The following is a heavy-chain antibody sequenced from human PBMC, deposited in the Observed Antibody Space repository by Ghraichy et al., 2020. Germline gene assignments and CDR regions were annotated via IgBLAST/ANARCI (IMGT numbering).Heavy chain of an antibody. Sequence: SETLSLTCTVSGGSMSSYYWSWNRQHPGKGLACIGDNYYSRSTYYNPTLKSLVTISVDTSKNRFSLKLTSVTAADTAVYYCARGRAYGDYRIHGILLEYWRQGSLVTVSS. J-gene: IGHJ4*02. D-gene: IGHD4-17*01. CDR2: NYYSRST. CDR1: GGSMSSYY. V-gene: IGHV4-59*01. CDR3: ARGRAYGDYRIHGILLEY.